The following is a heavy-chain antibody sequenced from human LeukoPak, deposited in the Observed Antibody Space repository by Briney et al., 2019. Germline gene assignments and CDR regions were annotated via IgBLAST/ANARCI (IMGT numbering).Heavy chain of an antibody. CDR1: GFTCSSYS. CDR2: ISSSSSYI. D-gene: IGHD5-18*01. CDR3: ASPFVCVDTAMDAGCYFDY. V-gene: IGHV3-21*01. Sequence: GGSLRLSCAASGFTCSSYSMNWVRQAPGKGLEWVSSISSSSSYIYYADSVKGRFTISRDNAKNSLYLQMNSLRAEDTAVYYCASPFVCVDTAMDAGCYFDYWGQGTLVIVSS. J-gene: IGHJ4*02.